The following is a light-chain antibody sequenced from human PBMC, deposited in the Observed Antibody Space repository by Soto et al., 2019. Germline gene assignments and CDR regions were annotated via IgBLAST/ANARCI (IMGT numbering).Light chain of an antibody. V-gene: IGLV2-11*01. CDR2: DVS. J-gene: IGLJ1*01. CDR3: CSYAGSYTFV. Sequence: QSVLTQPRSVSGSPGQSVTISCTGTSSDVGGYNYVSWYQQHPGKAPKLMIYDVSKRPSGVPDRFSGSKSGNTASLTISGLQADGEADYYCCSYAGSYTFVFGTGTKVTV. CDR1: SSDVGGYNY.